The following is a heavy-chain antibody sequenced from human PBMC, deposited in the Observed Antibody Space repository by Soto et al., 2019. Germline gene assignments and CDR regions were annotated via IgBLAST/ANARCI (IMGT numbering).Heavy chain of an antibody. Sequence: GGSLRLSCAASGFTFSSYAMSWVRQAPGKGLEWVSAISGSGGSTYYADSVKGRFTISRDNSKNTLYLQMNSLRAEDTAVYYCAKIAETEGYFDWPWVPGDYWGQGTLVTVSS. CDR1: GFTFSSYA. D-gene: IGHD3-9*01. CDR3: AKIAETEGYFDWPWVPGDY. CDR2: ISGSGGST. V-gene: IGHV3-23*01. J-gene: IGHJ4*02.